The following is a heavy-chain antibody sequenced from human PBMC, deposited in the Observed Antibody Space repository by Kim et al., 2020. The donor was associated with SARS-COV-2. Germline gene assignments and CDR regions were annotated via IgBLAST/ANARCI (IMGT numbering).Heavy chain of an antibody. CDR1: GFTFDDYA. J-gene: IGHJ6*02. D-gene: IGHD2-21*01. CDR2: ISWNSGSI. Sequence: GGSLRLSCAASGFTFDDYAMHWVRQAPGKGLEWVSGISWNSGSIGYADSVKGRFTISRDNAKNSLYLQMNSLRAEDTALYYCAKAVVYYYYYGMDVWGQG. V-gene: IGHV3-9*01. CDR3: AKAVVYYYYYGMDV.